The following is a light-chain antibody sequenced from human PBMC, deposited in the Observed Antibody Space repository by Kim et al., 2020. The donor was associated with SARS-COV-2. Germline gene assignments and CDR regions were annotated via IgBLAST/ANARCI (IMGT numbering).Light chain of an antibody. CDR2: GKN. CDR3: NSRDSSTNHLV. J-gene: IGLJ2*01. Sequence: LGQTVRITCQGDSLRTYYASWDQQKPGQAPVVVIYGKNNRLSGITDRFSGSRSGNTASLTITGAQAEDEADYYCNSRDSSTNHLVFGGGTKLTVL. V-gene: IGLV3-19*01. CDR1: SLRTYY.